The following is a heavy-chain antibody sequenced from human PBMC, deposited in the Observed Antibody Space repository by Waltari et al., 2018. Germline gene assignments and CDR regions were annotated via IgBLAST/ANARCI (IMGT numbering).Heavy chain of an antibody. Sequence: QVQLVQSGAEVKTPGASVKVSCKASGYTRTSYSMHWVRQATGQGLEWMGRINPNSGDTNYARKFQDRVTMTRDTSVNTAYMVVGRLTSDDTAVYFCARESAFSTSWYPGFDPWGQGTLVTVAS. D-gene: IGHD2-2*01. CDR3: ARESAFSTSWYPGFDP. CDR1: GYTRTSYS. V-gene: IGHV1-2*06. CDR2: INPNSGDT. J-gene: IGHJ5*02.